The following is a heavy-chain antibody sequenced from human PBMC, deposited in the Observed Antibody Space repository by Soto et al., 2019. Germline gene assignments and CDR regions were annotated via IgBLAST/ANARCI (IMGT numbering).Heavy chain of an antibody. J-gene: IGHJ4*02. CDR2: TNSDGSDT. CDR3: ARGRGWSLSDY. D-gene: IGHD6-19*01. CDR1: GFTFRSDW. V-gene: IGHV3-74*01. Sequence: PGGSLRLSCAASGFTFRSDWMYWVRQAPGKGLVWVSRTNSDGSDTSYADAVKGRFTISRDNAKNTLYLQMNSLRAEDTAVYYCARGRGWSLSDYWGQGTLVTVSS.